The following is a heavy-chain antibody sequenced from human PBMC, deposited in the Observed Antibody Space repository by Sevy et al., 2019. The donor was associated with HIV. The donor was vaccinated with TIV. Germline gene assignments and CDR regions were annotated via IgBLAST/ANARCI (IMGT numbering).Heavy chain of an antibody. D-gene: IGHD2-15*01. CDR3: ARAYCSGGRCYSLAY. V-gene: IGHV1-18*01. CDR2: ISPHNGDT. J-gene: IGHJ4*02. Sequence: ASVKVSCKVSGYTFTTHRIFWVREAPGQGLESMGWISPHNGDTDYAQKFQGRVTLITDKSTSTAYMELRGLGSDDTAVYFCARAYCSGGRCYSLAYWGQGTLVTVSS. CDR1: GYTFTTHR.